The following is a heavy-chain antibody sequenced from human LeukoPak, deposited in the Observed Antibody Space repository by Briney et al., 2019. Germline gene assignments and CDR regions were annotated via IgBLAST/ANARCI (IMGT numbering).Heavy chain of an antibody. J-gene: IGHJ5*02. CDR1: GGSISSYY. CDR3: ARSYCSSTSCYAGNWFDP. D-gene: IGHD2-2*01. V-gene: IGHV4-59*08. CDR2: IYYSGST. Sequence: SETLSLTCTASGGSISSYYWSWIRQPPGKGLEWIGYIYYSGSTNYNPSLKSRVTISVDTSKNQFSLKLSSVTAADTAVYYCARSYCSSTSCYAGNWFDPWGQGTLVTVSS.